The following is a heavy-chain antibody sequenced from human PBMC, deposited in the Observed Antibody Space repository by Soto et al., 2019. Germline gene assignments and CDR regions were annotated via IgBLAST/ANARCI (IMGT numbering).Heavy chain of an antibody. D-gene: IGHD3-10*01. CDR1: GFTFSSYS. J-gene: IGHJ4*02. CDR2: ISSSSSYI. Sequence: EVQLVESGGGLVKPGGSLRLSCAASGFTFSSYSMNWVRQAPGKGLEWVSSISSSSSYIYYADSVKGPFTISRDNAKNSLYLQMNSLRAEDTAVYYCAREVRGEGRSSVDYWGQGTLVTVSS. CDR3: AREVRGEGRSSVDY. V-gene: IGHV3-21*03.